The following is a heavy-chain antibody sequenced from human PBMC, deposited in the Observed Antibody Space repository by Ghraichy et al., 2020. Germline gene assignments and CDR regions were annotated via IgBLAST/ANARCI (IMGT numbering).Heavy chain of an antibody. Sequence: GGSLRLSCAASGLTFSSSWMNWVRQAPGKGLEWVANIKQDGSEKYYADSVKGRFTISRDNAKNSLFLQMNSLRAEDTAVYYCADTSGRISYYWGQGTLVTVSS. J-gene: IGHJ4*02. CDR3: ADTSGRISYY. V-gene: IGHV3-7*03. CDR1: GLTFSSSW. D-gene: IGHD3-22*01. CDR2: IKQDGSEK.